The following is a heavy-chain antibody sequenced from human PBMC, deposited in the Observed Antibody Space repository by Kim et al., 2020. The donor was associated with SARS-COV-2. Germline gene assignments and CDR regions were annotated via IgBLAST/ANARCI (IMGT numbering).Heavy chain of an antibody. V-gene: IGHV4-39*01. Sequence: SETLSLTCTVSGGSISSSSYYWGWIRQPPGKGLEWIGSIYYSGSTYYNPSLKSRVTISVDTSKNQFSLKLSSVTAADTAVYYCARQYYYYDSSGLCLPDYWGQGTLVTVSS. CDR2: IYYSGST. J-gene: IGHJ4*02. CDR3: ARQYYYYDSSGLCLPDY. D-gene: IGHD3-22*01. CDR1: GGSISSSSYY.